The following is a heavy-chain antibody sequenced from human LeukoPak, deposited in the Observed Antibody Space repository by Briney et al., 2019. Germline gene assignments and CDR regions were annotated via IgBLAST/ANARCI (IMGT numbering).Heavy chain of an antibody. J-gene: IGHJ6*02. V-gene: IGHV4-31*03. CDR1: GGSISSGGYY. CDR3: ARERSFSRDITIFGVATRYGMDV. D-gene: IGHD3-3*01. CDR2: NYYSGST. Sequence: SQTLSLTCTVSGGSISSGGYYWSWIRQHPGKGLEWIGYNYYSGSTYYNPSLKRRVTISVDTSKNQFSLKLSSVTAADTAVYYCARERSFSRDITIFGVATRYGMDVWGQGTTVTVSS.